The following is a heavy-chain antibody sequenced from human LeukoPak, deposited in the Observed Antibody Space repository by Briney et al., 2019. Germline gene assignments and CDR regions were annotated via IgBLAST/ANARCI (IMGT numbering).Heavy chain of an antibody. CDR3: ARYIDYDSIGYYYYMDV. J-gene: IGHJ6*03. CDR2: MNPNSGNT. CDR1: GYTFTSYG. D-gene: IGHD3-22*01. Sequence: ASVKVSCKASGYTFTSYGISWVRQAPGQGLEWMGWMNPNSGNTGYAQKFQGRVTMTRDTSISTAYMELSRLRSDDTAVYYCARYIDYDSIGYYYYMDVWGKGTTVTVSS. V-gene: IGHV1-8*02.